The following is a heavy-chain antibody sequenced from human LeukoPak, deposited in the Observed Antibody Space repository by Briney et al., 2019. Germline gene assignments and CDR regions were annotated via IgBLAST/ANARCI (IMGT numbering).Heavy chain of an antibody. V-gene: IGHV4-38-2*01. CDR1: GYSSSSGYY. J-gene: IGHJ4*02. CDR2: MYQSGST. D-gene: IGHD3-16*01. CDR3: ARHKDRAYFDY. Sequence: SSETLSLTCAVSGYSSSSGYYWGWIRQPPGKGLQWIASMYQSGSTDYNPSLKSRVTISLDTSKNQFSLKLITVTAADTYVYYCARHKDRAYFDYWGLGTLVTVSS.